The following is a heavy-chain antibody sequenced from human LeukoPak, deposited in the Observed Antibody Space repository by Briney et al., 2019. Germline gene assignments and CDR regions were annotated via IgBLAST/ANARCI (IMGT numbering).Heavy chain of an antibody. CDR3: ATDLLVIVATIGAFDT. CDR2: FDPEDGET. CDR1: GYTLTELS. Sequence: ASVKVSCKVSGYTLTELSMHWVRQAPGKGLEWMGGFDPEDGETIYAQKFQGRVTMTEDTSTDTAYMELSSLRSEDTAVYYCATDLLVIVATIGAFDTWGQGTMVSVSS. V-gene: IGHV1-24*01. D-gene: IGHD5-12*01. J-gene: IGHJ3*02.